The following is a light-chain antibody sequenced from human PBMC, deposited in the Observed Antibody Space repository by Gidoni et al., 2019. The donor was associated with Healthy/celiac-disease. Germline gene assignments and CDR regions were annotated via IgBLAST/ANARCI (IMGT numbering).Light chain of an antibody. CDR2: GAS. J-gene: IGKJ3*01. CDR1: QSVSSSY. V-gene: IGKV3-20*01. CDR3: QQYGSRIT. Sequence: IVLTQSPGTLSLSPGERATLSCRASQSVSSSYLAWYQQKPGQAPRLLIYGASSRATGIPDRFSGSGSGTDFTLTISRLEPEDFAVYYCQQYGSRITFGPGTKVEIK.